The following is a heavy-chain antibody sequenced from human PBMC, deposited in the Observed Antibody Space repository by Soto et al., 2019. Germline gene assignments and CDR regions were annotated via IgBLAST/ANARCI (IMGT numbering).Heavy chain of an antibody. CDR1: GGTVASSHW. CDR2: VYHTGDT. J-gene: IGHJ5*02. CDR3: AREIVTAGGNDYFDP. Sequence: SETLSLTCGVSGGTVASSHWWSWVRQSPGRGLEWIGNVYHTGDTNFNPSLQSRVTFSVDKSNNQFSLRLTSVTAADTAVYFCAREIVTAGGNDYFDPWGPGTLVTVSS. V-gene: IGHV4-4*02. D-gene: IGHD2-21*02.